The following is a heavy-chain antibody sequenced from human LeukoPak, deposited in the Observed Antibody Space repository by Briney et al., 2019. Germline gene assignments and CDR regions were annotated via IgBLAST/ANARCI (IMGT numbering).Heavy chain of an antibody. Sequence: PSETLSLTCAVYGGSFSGYYWSWIRQPPGKGLEWIGEINHSGSTNYNPSLKSRVTISVDTSKNQFSLKLSSVTAADTAVYYCASGGGYWGQGTLVTDSS. CDR1: GGSFSGYY. V-gene: IGHV4-34*01. J-gene: IGHJ4*02. CDR3: ASGGGY. CDR2: INHSGST. D-gene: IGHD3-16*01.